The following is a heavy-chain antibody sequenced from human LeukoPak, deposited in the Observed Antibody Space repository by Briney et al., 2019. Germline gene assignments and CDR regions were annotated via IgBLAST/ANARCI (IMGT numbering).Heavy chain of an antibody. D-gene: IGHD2-21*02. Sequence: GGSLRLSCAASGFTFDDYGMSWVRQAPGKGLEWVSGINWNGGSTTYADSVKGRFAISRDNGKNSLYLQMNSLRAEDTAFYYCARGRRLNFVGVPAIFDYWGQGTLVTVSS. V-gene: IGHV3-20*04. CDR1: GFTFDDYG. CDR3: ARGRRLNFVGVPAIFDY. CDR2: INWNGGST. J-gene: IGHJ4*02.